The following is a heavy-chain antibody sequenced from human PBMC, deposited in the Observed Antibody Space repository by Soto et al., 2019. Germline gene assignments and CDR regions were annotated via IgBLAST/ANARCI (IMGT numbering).Heavy chain of an antibody. Sequence: QVQLVQSGAEVKKPGSSVKVSCKPSGGTFSSYAISWVRQAPGQGLEWMGGIIPTFGTANYAQKLQGRVTITADEAAGTAYMDLRSLGSEDADVDYCDRGGWETTVVTWGQGTLVTVSS. J-gene: IGHJ5*02. CDR3: DRGGWETTVVT. V-gene: IGHV1-69*12. CDR2: IIPTFGTA. CDR1: GGTFSSYA. D-gene: IGHD4-17*01.